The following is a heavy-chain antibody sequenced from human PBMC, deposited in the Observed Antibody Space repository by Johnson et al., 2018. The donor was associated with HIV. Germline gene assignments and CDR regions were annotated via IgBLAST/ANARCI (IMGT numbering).Heavy chain of an antibody. J-gene: IGHJ3*02. V-gene: IGHV3-23*04. CDR2: ISGNGGTT. CDR3: AKEDEWLRLGSAFDI. D-gene: IGHD5-12*01. CDR1: GFIFSSYG. Sequence: VQLVESGGGVVQRGGSLRLACAASGFIFSSYGMHWVRQAPGKGLEWVSVISGNGGTTYYADSVKGRFTISRDNSKNTLYLQMNSLRAEDTAVYYCAKEDEWLRLGSAFDIWGQGTMVTVSS.